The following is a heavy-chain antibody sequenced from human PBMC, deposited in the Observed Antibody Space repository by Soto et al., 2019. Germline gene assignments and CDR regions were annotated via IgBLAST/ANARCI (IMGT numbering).Heavy chain of an antibody. J-gene: IGHJ4*02. CDR3: AREKGYISGPKNFDY. V-gene: IGHV4-30-4*01. CDR1: GASIISGDYF. D-gene: IGHD5-12*01. Sequence: SETLSLTCTVSGASIISGDYFWSWIRQSPGKGLEWIGYIYDSGSSYYNPSLKSRVTMSVDTSKNQFSLKLRSVTAADTAVYYCAREKGYISGPKNFDYWGQGTLVTVS. CDR2: IYDSGSS.